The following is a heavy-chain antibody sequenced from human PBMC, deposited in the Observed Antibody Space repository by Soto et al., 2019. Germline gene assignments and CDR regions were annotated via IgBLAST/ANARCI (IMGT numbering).Heavy chain of an antibody. V-gene: IGHV4-34*01. CDR1: GGSFSGYY. D-gene: IGHD1-7*01. CDR3: ARGVLGLELKNWFDP. Sequence: SETLSLTCAVYGGSFSGYYWSWIRQPPGKGLEWIGEINHSGSTNYNQYLKSRVTISVDTSKNQFSLKLSSVTAADTAVYYCARGVLGLELKNWFDPWGQGTLVTVSS. CDR2: INHSGST. J-gene: IGHJ5*02.